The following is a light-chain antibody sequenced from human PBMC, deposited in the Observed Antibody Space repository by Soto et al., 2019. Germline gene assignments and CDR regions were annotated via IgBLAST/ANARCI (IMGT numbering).Light chain of an antibody. Sequence: QSALTQPASVSGSPGQSITISCSGTSSDVGGYNYVSWYQQHPGKAPKLMIYEVSNRPSGVSNRFSGSKSGNTASLTISGLQAEDEADYYCSSYTSRSTLYVFGTGTKLTVL. CDR1: SSDVGGYNY. J-gene: IGLJ1*01. V-gene: IGLV2-14*01. CDR2: EVS. CDR3: SSYTSRSTLYV.